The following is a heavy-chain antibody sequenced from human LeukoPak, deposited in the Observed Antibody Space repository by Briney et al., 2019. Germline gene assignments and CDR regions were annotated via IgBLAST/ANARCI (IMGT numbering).Heavy chain of an antibody. V-gene: IGHV4-39*07. Sequence: SETLSLTCTVSGGSVSSGSYYWSWIRQPPGKGLEWIGNIYYSGSTYYNPSLKSRVAISVDTSKNQFSLKLSSVTAADTAVYYCARGVRVVVPAAIYYYYYGMDVWGQGTTVTVSS. CDR2: IYYSGST. D-gene: IGHD2-2*01. CDR1: GGSVSSGSYY. CDR3: ARGVRVVVPAAIYYYYYGMDV. J-gene: IGHJ6*02.